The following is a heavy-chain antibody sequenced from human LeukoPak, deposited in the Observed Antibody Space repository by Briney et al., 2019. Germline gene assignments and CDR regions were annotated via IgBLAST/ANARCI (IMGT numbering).Heavy chain of an antibody. Sequence: AGGSLRLSCAASGFTFDDFAMHWVRQSPGKDLEWVSGISWNSDTTAYADSVKGRFTISRDNANNSLYLLMNSLRSEDTAFYYCAKAPHYYTSATYWDYFENWGKGSLVTVSS. CDR2: ISWNSDTT. CDR3: AKAPHYYTSATYWDYFEN. V-gene: IGHV3-9*01. D-gene: IGHD3-10*01. CDR1: GFTFDDFA. J-gene: IGHJ4*02.